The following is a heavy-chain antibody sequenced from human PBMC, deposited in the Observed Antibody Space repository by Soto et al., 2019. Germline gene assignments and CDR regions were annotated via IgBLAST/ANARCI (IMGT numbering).Heavy chain of an antibody. J-gene: IGHJ4*02. Sequence: PGGSLRLSCAASGFTVSSYALNWVRQAPGKGLEWVSGISASTYYADSVKGRFTISRDTSKNTLYLQMNSLRAEDTAIYFCAIRIYSTRWYYWDYWGQGTLVTVSS. D-gene: IGHD6-13*01. V-gene: IGHV3-23*01. CDR1: GFTVSSYA. CDR3: AIRIYSTRWYYWDY. CDR2: ISAST.